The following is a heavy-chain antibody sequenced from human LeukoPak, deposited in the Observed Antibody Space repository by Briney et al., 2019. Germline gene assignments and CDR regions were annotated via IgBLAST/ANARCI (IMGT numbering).Heavy chain of an antibody. CDR1: GYTFTGYY. V-gene: IGHV1-2*02. Sequence: ASVKVSCKASGYTFTGYYMHWVRQAPGQGLEWMGWINPNSGGTNYAQKFQGRVTMTRDTSISTAYMELSRLRSDDTAVYYCARKLRFAVAIGWFDPWGQGTLVTVSS. CDR2: INPNSGGT. J-gene: IGHJ5*02. CDR3: ARKLRFAVAIGWFDP. D-gene: IGHD6-19*01.